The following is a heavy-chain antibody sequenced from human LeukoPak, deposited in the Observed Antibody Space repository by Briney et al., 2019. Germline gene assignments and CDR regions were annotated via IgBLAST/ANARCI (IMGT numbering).Heavy chain of an antibody. J-gene: IGHJ3*02. Sequence: GGSLRLSCAASGFTVSSNYMTWVRQAPGKGLQWASVIYAGGNAYYADSVKGRFTISRDNSKNTVYLQMNSLRVEDTAIYYCARALGSGITKSGHDAFDMWGQGTMVTVSS. CDR3: ARALGSGITKSGHDAFDM. CDR2: IYAGGNA. D-gene: IGHD6-19*01. V-gene: IGHV3-53*01. CDR1: GFTVSSNY.